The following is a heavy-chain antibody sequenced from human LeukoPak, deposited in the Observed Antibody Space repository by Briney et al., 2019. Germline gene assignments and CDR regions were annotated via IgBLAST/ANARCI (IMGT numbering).Heavy chain of an antibody. V-gene: IGHV3-23*01. CDR3: AKDGTYSGSYGY. Sequence: GGSLRLSCAASGFTFSSHGMSWVRQAPGKGLEWVSTISGSGDNTYYADSVKGRFTISRDNSKNTLYLQMNSLRAEDTAVYYCAKDGTYSGSYGYWGQGTLVTVSS. CDR1: GFTFSSHG. CDR2: ISGSGDNT. J-gene: IGHJ4*02. D-gene: IGHD1-26*01.